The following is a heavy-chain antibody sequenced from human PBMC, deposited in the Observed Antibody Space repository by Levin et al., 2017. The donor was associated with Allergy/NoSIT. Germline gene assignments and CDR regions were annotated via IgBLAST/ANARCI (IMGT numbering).Heavy chain of an antibody. CDR1: GFPFNTYG. D-gene: IGHD6-13*01. CDR3: AAPIEAGGGWYFFDY. J-gene: IGHJ4*02. CDR2: IGGSHPGT. Sequence: PGESLKISCAGSGFPFNTYGMSWVRQAPGKGLEWVSAIGGSHPGTYYADSVKGRFTISRDTSKNTLFLHMSSLRAEDTAIYYCAAPIEAGGGWYFFDYWGQGTVVTVSS. V-gene: IGHV3-23*01.